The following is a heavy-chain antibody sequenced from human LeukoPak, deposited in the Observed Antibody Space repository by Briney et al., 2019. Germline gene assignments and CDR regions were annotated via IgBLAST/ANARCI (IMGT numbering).Heavy chain of an antibody. Sequence: SDTLSLTCTVSGGSISSYYWSWIRQPPGKGLEWMGDIDYSGSTNYNPSFKSRVNISVDTSKNQFSLELSSVTAADTAVYYCARDSLRGDGYNCASWGQGTLVSVSS. CDR1: GGSISSYY. CDR2: IDYSGST. D-gene: IGHD5-24*01. CDR3: ARDSLRGDGYNCAS. J-gene: IGHJ1*01. V-gene: IGHV4-59*01.